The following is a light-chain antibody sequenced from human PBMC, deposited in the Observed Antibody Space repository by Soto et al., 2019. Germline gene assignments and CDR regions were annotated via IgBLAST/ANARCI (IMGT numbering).Light chain of an antibody. CDR2: GAS. J-gene: IGKJ5*01. CDR1: QSVSSN. CDR3: QQYQTYST. V-gene: IGKV3-15*01. Sequence: EVVMTQSPATLSVSPGERATLSFRASQSVSSNLAWYQQKPGQAPRLLIYGASTRATGIPARFSGSGSGTEFTLTISSLQPDDFATYFCQQYQTYSTFGQGTRLEIK.